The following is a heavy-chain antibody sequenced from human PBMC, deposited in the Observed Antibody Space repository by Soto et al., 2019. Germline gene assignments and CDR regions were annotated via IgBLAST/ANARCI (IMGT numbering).Heavy chain of an antibody. D-gene: IGHD2-2*01. V-gene: IGHV3-23*01. CDR3: AKACSSTSCPLPGGFLFDP. CDR1: GFTFSSYA. CDR2: ISGSGGST. J-gene: IGHJ5*02. Sequence: GGSLRLSCAASGFTFSSYAMSWVRQAPGKGLEWVSAISGSGGSTYYADSVKGRFTISRDNSKNTLYLQMNSLRAEDTAVYYCAKACSSTSCPLPGGFLFDPWGQGTLVTVSS.